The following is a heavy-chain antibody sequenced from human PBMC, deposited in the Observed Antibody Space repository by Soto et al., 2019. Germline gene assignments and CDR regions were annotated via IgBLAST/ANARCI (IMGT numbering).Heavy chain of an antibody. V-gene: IGHV5-51*01. CDR1: GYSFTSYW. D-gene: IGHD5-12*01. CDR2: IYPGDSDT. J-gene: IGHJ4*02. CDR3: ARDGIDISGYERILDY. Sequence: GESLKISCKGSGYSFTSYWIGWVRQMPGKGLEWMGIIYPGDSDTRYSPSFQGQVTISADKSISTAYLQWSSLRAEDTAVYYCARDGIDISGYERILDYWGQGTLVTVSS.